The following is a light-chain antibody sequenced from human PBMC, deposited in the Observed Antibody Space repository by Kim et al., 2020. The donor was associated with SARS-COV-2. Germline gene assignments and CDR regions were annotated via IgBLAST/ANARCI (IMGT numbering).Light chain of an antibody. V-gene: IGLV3-21*04. J-gene: IGLJ3*02. CDR1: NIGNKN. Sequence: APGKTARITCGGNNIGNKNVHWYQQKPGQAPLLVISYDNDRPSGIPERFSGSNSGNTATLTISRVEAGDEADYYCQVWDSSSDHRVFGGGTQRPS. CDR2: YDN. CDR3: QVWDSSSDHRV.